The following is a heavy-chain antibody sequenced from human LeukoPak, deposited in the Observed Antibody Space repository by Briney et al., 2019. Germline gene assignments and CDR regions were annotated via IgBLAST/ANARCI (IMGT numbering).Heavy chain of an antibody. Sequence: PETLSLTCTVSGGSISSSSYYWGWIRQPPGKGLEWIGSIYYSGGTYYNPSLKSRVTISVDTSKNQFSLKLSSVTAADTAVYYCARRLSTYSSSPYFDYWGQGTLVTVSS. CDR1: GGSISSSSYY. CDR2: IYYSGGT. CDR3: ARRLSTYSSSPYFDY. J-gene: IGHJ4*02. V-gene: IGHV4-39*01. D-gene: IGHD6-6*01.